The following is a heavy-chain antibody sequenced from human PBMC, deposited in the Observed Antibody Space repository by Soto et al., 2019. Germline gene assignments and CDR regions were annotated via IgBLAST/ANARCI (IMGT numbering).Heavy chain of an antibody. CDR3: ASQNYDFWSGSPIFEY. D-gene: IGHD3-3*01. J-gene: IGHJ4*02. V-gene: IGHV3-7*01. CDR2: IKQDGSEK. Sequence: GGSLRLSCAASGFTFSSYWMSWVRHAPGKGLEWVANIKQDGSEKYYVDSVKGRFTISRDNAKNSLYLQMNSLRAEDTAVYYCASQNYDFWSGSPIFEYWGQGTLVTVSS. CDR1: GFTFSSYW.